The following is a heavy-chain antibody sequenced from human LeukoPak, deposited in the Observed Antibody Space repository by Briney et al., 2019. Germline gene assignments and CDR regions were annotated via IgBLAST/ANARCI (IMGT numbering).Heavy chain of an antibody. CDR1: GFSFSRYA. Sequence: GGSLRLSCAASGFSFSRYAMTWVRQAPGKGLEWVSVISGNGASTYYADSVKGRFTISRDNSKNTLFLQMNSLRAEDTAIYYCAKNRYYGSGSYGWFDPWSQGSLVTVSS. V-gene: IGHV3-23*01. CDR2: ISGNGAST. J-gene: IGHJ5*02. D-gene: IGHD3-10*01. CDR3: AKNRYYGSGSYGWFDP.